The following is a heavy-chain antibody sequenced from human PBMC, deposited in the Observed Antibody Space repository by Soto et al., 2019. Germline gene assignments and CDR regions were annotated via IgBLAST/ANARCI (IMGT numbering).Heavy chain of an antibody. CDR1: GGTFSSYA. CDR2: IIPIFGTA. J-gene: IGHJ4*02. V-gene: IGHV1-69*13. D-gene: IGHD3-22*01. Sequence: SEKVSCKASGGTFSSYAISWVRQAPGQGLEWMGGIIPIFGTANYAQKFQGRVTITADESTSTAYMELSSLRSEDTAVYYCARGAYYYDSSGYYTPYYWGQGTLVTVSS. CDR3: ARGAYYYDSSGYYTPYY.